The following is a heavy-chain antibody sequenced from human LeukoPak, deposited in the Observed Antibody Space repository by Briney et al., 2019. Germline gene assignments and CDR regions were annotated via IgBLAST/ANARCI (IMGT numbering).Heavy chain of an antibody. Sequence: GASVKVSCKASGYTFTSYDINWVRQATGQGLEWMGWMNPNSGNTGYAQKFQGRVTMTRDTSISTAYMELSRLRSDDTAVYYCARDGRMYSSGWYHAYWGQGTLVTVSS. CDR1: GYTFTSYD. CDR3: ARDGRMYSSGWYHAY. D-gene: IGHD6-19*01. J-gene: IGHJ4*02. V-gene: IGHV1-8*01. CDR2: MNPNSGNT.